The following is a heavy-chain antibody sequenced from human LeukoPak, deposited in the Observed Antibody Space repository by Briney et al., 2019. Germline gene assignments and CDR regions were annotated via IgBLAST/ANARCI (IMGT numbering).Heavy chain of an antibody. V-gene: IGHV4-34*01. J-gene: IGHJ4*01. CDR2: INHSGST. Sequence: SETLSLTCAVYGGSFSGYYSSWIRQPPRKGLEWIGEINHSGSTNYNPSLKSRVTISVDTSKNQVSLKLSSVTAADTGVYYCARKRGVKYYFDYWGHGTLVTVS. CDR3: ARKRGVKYYFDY. CDR1: GGSFSGYY.